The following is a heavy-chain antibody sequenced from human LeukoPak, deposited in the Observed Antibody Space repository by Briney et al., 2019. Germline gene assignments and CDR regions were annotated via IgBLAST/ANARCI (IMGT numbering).Heavy chain of an antibody. Sequence: GGSLRLSCAASGFTFSNYWMSWLRQAPGKGLEWVANIKQDGSEKYYVDSVKGRFTISRDNAKNSLYLQMNSLRAEDTAVYYCARDGDTSGYSDWGQGTLVTVSS. D-gene: IGHD5-12*01. CDR3: ARDGDTSGYSD. J-gene: IGHJ1*01. CDR1: GFTFSNYW. CDR2: IKQDGSEK. V-gene: IGHV3-7*01.